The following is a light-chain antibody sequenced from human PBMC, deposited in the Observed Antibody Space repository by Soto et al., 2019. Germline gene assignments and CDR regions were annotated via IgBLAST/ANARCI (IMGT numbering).Light chain of an antibody. Sequence: QSVLTQPPSASGTPGQRVTVSCSGSSSNIGSNTVHWYQQLPGAAPKLLIYRNNQRPSGVPGRFSGSKSGTSASLAISGLQSEDEGDYYCAAWDDGHNVFYVFGTGTKVTVL. CDR3: AAWDDGHNVFYV. J-gene: IGLJ1*01. V-gene: IGLV1-44*01. CDR1: SSNIGSNT. CDR2: RNN.